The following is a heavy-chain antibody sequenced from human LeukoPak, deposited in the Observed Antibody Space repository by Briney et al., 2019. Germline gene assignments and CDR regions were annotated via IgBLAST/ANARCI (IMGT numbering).Heavy chain of an antibody. J-gene: IGHJ4*02. V-gene: IGHV3-30-3*01. Sequence: GGSLRLSCAASGFTFSSYAMHWVRPAPGKGLEWVAVISYDGSNKYYADSVKGRFTISRDNSKNTLYLQMNSLRAEDTAVYYCAREIEYIIDYWGQGTLVTVSS. CDR2: ISYDGSNK. CDR1: GFTFSSYA. D-gene: IGHD2/OR15-2a*01. CDR3: AREIEYIIDY.